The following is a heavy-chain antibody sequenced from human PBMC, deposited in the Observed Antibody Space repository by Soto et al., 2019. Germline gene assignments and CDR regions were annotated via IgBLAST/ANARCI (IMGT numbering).Heavy chain of an antibody. Sequence: PSVTLSLTCTAPRISISSSSYYWGWIRKPPGKGLEWIGSIYFSGSTYYNPSLKSRVTISVDTSKNQFSLKLSSVTAADTAVYYCARHQIYYDSSGYNWFDPWGQGTLVTVS. CDR3: ARHQIYYDSSGYNWFDP. J-gene: IGHJ5*02. V-gene: IGHV4-39*01. CDR1: RISISSSSYY. D-gene: IGHD3-22*01. CDR2: IYFSGST.